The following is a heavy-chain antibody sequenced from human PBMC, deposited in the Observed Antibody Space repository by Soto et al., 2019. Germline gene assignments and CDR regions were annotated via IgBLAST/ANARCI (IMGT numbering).Heavy chain of an antibody. D-gene: IGHD6-19*01. Sequence: QVQLVQSGAEEKKPGASVNVSCKASGYTFTGYAMHWVGQAPGQRLEWMGWINAGNGNTKYSQKFQGRVTITRDTSASTAYMELSSLRSEDTAVYYCARAVAVAADFDHWGQGTLVTVSS. V-gene: IGHV1-3*05. CDR3: ARAVAVAADFDH. CDR1: GYTFTGYA. J-gene: IGHJ4*02. CDR2: INAGNGNT.